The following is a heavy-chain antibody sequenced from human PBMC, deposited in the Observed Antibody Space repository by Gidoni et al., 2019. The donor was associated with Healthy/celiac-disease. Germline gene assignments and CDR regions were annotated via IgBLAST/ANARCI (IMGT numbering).Heavy chain of an antibody. V-gene: IGHV1-69*01. CDR2: IIPIFGTA. Sequence: QVQLVQSGAEVKKPGSSVKVSCKAYGGTFSSYAISWVRQAPGQGLEWMGGIIPIFGTANDAQKFQGRVTITADESTSTAYMELSSLRSEDTAVYYCARGSLTMVRGVISIDYWGQGTLVTVSS. CDR1: GGTFSSYA. J-gene: IGHJ4*02. CDR3: ARGSLTMVRGVISIDY. D-gene: IGHD3-10*01.